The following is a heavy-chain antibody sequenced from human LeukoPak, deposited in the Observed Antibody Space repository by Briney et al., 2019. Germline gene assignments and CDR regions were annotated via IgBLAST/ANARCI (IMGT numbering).Heavy chain of an antibody. J-gene: IGHJ4*02. CDR3: ARDWLDSSGYWVDY. D-gene: IGHD3-22*01. CDR1: GGSISSYY. CDR2: IYYSGST. V-gene: IGHV4-59*12. Sequence: SETLSLTCTVSGGSISSYYWSWIRQPPGKGLEWIAYIYYSGSTDYYPSLKSRVTISLDTSKNQFSLKLSSVTAADTAVYYCARDWLDSSGYWVDYWGQGTLVTVSS.